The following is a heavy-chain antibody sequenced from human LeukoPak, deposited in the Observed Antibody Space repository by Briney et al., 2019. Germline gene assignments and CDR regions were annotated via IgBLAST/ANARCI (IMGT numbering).Heavy chain of an antibody. CDR2: IWYDGTNK. V-gene: IGHV3-33*01. J-gene: IGHJ5*02. D-gene: IGHD4-17*01. CDR1: GFAFSSFG. CDR3: ARATVTRWFDP. Sequence: GRSLRLSCAASGFAFSSFGMHWVRQAPGKGLEWVAVIWYDGTNKYYADSVKGRFTISRDKSKNTLYLQMNSLRAEDTAVYYCARATVTRWFDPWGQGTLVTVSS.